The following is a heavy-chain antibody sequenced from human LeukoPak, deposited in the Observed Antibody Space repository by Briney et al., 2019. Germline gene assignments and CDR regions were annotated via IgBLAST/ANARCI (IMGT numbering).Heavy chain of an antibody. CDR2: IYTSGST. CDR1: GGSISSGSCY. V-gene: IGHV4-61*02. J-gene: IGHJ3*02. D-gene: IGHD3-10*01. Sequence: SQTLSLTCTVSGGSISSGSCYWSWIRQPAGKGLEWIGRIYTSGSTNYNPSLKSRVTISVDTSKNQFSLKLSSVTAADTAVYYCARGLLWFGEGPGAFDIWGQGTMVTVSS. CDR3: ARGLLWFGEGPGAFDI.